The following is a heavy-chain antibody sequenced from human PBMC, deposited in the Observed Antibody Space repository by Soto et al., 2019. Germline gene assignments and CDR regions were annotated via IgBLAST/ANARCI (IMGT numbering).Heavy chain of an antibody. CDR3: WRNDGDDSTNF. D-gene: IGHD3-22*01. V-gene: IGHV4-4*02. J-gene: IGHJ4*02. Sequence: SETLSLTCAVSGGSISSSNWWSWVRQPPGKGLEWIGETYHSGSTNYNPSLKSRVTISVDKSKNQFSLKLSSVTAADTAVYFCWRNDGDDSTNFWGQGTLVTVSS. CDR1: GGSISSSNW. CDR2: TYHSGST.